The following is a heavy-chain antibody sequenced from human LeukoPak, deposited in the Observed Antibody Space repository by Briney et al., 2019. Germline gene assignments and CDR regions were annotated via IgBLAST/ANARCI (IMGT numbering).Heavy chain of an antibody. CDR2: INHSGST. D-gene: IGHD3-16*02. J-gene: IGHJ4*02. CDR1: GGSFSGYY. V-gene: IGHV4-34*01. Sequence: SETLSLTCAVYGGSFSGYYWSWIRQPPGRGLEWIGEINHSGSTNYNPSLKSRVTISVDTSKDQFSLKLSSVTAADTAVYYCARLWNYDYIWGSYRFFDYWGQGTLVTVSS. CDR3: ARLWNYDYIWGSYRFFDY.